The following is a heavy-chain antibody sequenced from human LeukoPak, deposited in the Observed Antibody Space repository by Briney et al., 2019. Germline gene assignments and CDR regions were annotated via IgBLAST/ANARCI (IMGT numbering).Heavy chain of an antibody. Sequence: SETLSLTCTVSGGSISSYYWSWIRQPPGKGLEWIGYIYYSGSTNYNPSLKSRVTTSVDTSKNQFSLKLSSVTAADTAVYYCARLGSSGSFDFWGQGTLVTVSS. J-gene: IGHJ4*02. CDR2: IYYSGST. V-gene: IGHV4-59*08. D-gene: IGHD6-19*01. CDR3: ARLGSSGSFDF. CDR1: GGSISSYY.